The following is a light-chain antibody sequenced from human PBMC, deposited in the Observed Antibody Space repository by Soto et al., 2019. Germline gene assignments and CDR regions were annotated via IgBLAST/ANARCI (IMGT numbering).Light chain of an antibody. Sequence: QSVLTQPASVSGSPGPSITISCPGTSSDVGSYNLVSWYQQHPGKAPKLMIYEGSKRPSGVSNRFSGSKSGNTASLTISGLQAEDESDYYCCSYAGSSTFYVFGPGTKVPVL. J-gene: IGLJ1*01. CDR2: EGS. V-gene: IGLV2-23*03. CDR1: SSDVGSYNL. CDR3: CSYAGSSTFYV.